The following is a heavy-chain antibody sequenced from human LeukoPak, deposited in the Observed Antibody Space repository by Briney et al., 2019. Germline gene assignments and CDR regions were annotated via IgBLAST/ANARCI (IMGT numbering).Heavy chain of an antibody. V-gene: IGHV4-31*03. Sequence: SETLSLTCTVSGASITNDDYYWSWIRQHPGKGLEWIGYIYFSGSTYYNPTLKSRASVSVDPSKSQFSLRLTSVTAADTAVYYCARRAPFSNWFDPWGQGTLVIVSS. CDR1: GASITNDDYY. D-gene: IGHD2-2*01. CDR2: IYFSGST. CDR3: ARRAPFSNWFDP. J-gene: IGHJ5*02.